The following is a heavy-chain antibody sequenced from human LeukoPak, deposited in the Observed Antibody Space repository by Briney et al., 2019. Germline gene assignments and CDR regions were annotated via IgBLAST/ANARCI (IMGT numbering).Heavy chain of an antibody. J-gene: IGHJ4*02. D-gene: IGHD3-10*01. Sequence: PGGSLRLSCATSGFTFSRYWMNWVCQAPGKGLVWVSRVDSDGSGTTYADSVKGRFTISRDNAKNTVYLQMNSLRAEDTAVYYCATGLGQYFDYWGQGTLVTVSS. V-gene: IGHV3-74*01. CDR1: GFTFSRYW. CDR3: ATGLGQYFDY. CDR2: VDSDGSGT.